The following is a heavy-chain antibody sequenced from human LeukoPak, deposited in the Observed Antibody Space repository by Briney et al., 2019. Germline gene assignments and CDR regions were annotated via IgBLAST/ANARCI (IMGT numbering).Heavy chain of an antibody. Sequence: GGSLRLSCAASGFTFSSYGMHWVRQAPGKGLEWVAFIRYDGSNKYYADSVKGRFTISRDNSKDTLYLQMNSLRAEDTAVYYCAKLGGSDFDYWGQGTLVTVSS. V-gene: IGHV3-30*02. CDR1: GFTFSSYG. CDR3: AKLGGSDFDY. D-gene: IGHD1-26*01. CDR2: IRYDGSNK. J-gene: IGHJ4*02.